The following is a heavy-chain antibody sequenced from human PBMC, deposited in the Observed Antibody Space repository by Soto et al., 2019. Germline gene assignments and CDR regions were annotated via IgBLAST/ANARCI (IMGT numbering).Heavy chain of an antibody. CDR2: IDWDDDK. D-gene: IGHD6-19*01. J-gene: IGHJ6*02. CDR1: GFSLSTSGMC. Sequence: ASGPTLVNPTQTLTLTCTFSGFSLSTSGMCVSWIRQPPGKALEWLALIDWDDDKYYSTSLKTRLTISKDTSKNQVVLTMTNMDPVDTATYYCARNIAVAYYYYGMDVWGQGTTVTVSS. V-gene: IGHV2-70*01. CDR3: ARNIAVAYYYYGMDV.